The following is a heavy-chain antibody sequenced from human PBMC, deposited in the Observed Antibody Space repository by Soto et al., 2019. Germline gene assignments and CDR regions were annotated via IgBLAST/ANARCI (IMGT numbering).Heavy chain of an antibody. CDR2: TYYRSKWYN. CDR3: ARGDSSSWEAYFQH. Sequence: PSQTLSLTCAISGDSVSSNSAAWNWIRQSPSRGLEWLGRTYYRSKWYNDYAVSVKSRITINPDTSKNQFSLQLNSVTPEDTAVYYRARGDSSSWEAYFQHWGQGTLVTVSS. D-gene: IGHD6-13*01. V-gene: IGHV6-1*01. CDR1: GDSVSSNSAA. J-gene: IGHJ1*01.